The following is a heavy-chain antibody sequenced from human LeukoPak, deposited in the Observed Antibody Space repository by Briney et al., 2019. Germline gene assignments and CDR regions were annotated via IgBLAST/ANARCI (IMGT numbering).Heavy chain of an antibody. J-gene: IGHJ2*01. D-gene: IGHD6-6*01. CDR3: ARGLSTSSYWYFDL. Sequence: SVTLSLTCTVSGGSIRSYYWSWLRQPPGKGLEWIGYIYYSGSINYNPSLKSRVTISVDTSKNQFSLRLNSVTAADTAVYYCARGLSTSSYWYFDLWGRGTLVTVSS. CDR1: GGSIRSYY. CDR2: IYYSGSI. V-gene: IGHV4-59*01.